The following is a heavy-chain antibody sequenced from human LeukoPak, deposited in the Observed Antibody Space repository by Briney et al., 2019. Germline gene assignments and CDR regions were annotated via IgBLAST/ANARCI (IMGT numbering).Heavy chain of an antibody. D-gene: IGHD1-26*01. Sequence: GGSLRLSCAASGFTFSSYAMSWVRQAPGKGLGWVSAISGSGGSTYYADSVKGRFTISRDNSKNTLYLQMNSLRAEDTAGYYCAKDWEYSGSYYFDYWGQGTLVTVSS. J-gene: IGHJ4*02. CDR1: GFTFSSYA. CDR3: AKDWEYSGSYYFDY. CDR2: ISGSGGST. V-gene: IGHV3-23*01.